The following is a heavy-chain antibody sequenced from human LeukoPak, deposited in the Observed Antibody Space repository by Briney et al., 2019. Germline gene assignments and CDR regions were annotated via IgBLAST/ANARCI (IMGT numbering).Heavy chain of an antibody. CDR1: GFTVSSSW. D-gene: IGHD6-13*01. V-gene: IGHV3-7*01. J-gene: IGHJ1*01. CDR3: ARPKSAADYFQH. Sequence: PGGSLRLSCAASGFTVSSSWVSCVRLARGKGLGWVANIKQDGSEKYYVDSVKGRFTISRDNAKNSLYLQMNSLRAEDTAVYYCARPKSAADYFQHWGQGTLVTVSS. CDR2: IKQDGSEK.